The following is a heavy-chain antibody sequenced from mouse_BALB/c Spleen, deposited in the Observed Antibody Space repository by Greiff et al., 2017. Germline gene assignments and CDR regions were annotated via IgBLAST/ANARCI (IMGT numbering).Heavy chain of an antibody. CDR1: GFNIKDTY. V-gene: IGHV14-3*02. CDR3: ARMEAYYYYFDY. Sequence: EVKLMESGAELVKPGASVKLSCTASGFNIKDTYMHWVKQRPEQGLEWIGRIDPANGNTKYDPKFQGKATITADTSSNTAYLQLSSLTSEDTAVYYCARMEAYYYYFDYWGQGTTLTVSS. CDR2: IDPANGNT. D-gene: IGHD2-10*01. J-gene: IGHJ2*01.